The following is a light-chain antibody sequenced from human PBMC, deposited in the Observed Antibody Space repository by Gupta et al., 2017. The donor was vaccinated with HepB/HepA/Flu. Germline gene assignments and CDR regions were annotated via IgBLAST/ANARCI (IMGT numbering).Light chain of an antibody. CDR3: QQYGTSPET. CDR2: GAS. Sequence: IVLTQSPGTLSLSPGERGTLSCRASQSVRSTYLAWYQQKPGQAPRLLIYGASSRATGIPDRFSGSGSGTDFTLTISRLEPEDFAVYYCQQYGTSPETFGQGTKVEIK. J-gene: IGKJ1*01. CDR1: QSVRSTY. V-gene: IGKV3-20*01.